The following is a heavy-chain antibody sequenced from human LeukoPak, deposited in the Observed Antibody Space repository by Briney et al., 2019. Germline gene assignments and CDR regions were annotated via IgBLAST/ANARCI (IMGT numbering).Heavy chain of an antibody. D-gene: IGHD3-3*01. CDR1: GYTFTSYG. Sequence: GASVKVSCKASGYTFTSYGISWVRQAPGQGLEWMGWISAYNGNTNYAQKLQGRVTMTTDTSTSTAYMELRSLRSDDTAVYYCARTPPREWLIYYYYYMDVWGKGTTVTVSS. CDR2: ISAYNGNT. CDR3: ARTPPREWLIYYYYYMDV. J-gene: IGHJ6*03. V-gene: IGHV1-18*01.